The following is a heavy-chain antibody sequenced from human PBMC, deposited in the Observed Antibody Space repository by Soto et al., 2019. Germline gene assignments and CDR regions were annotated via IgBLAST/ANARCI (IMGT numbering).Heavy chain of an antibody. CDR1: GFTFSSYW. V-gene: IGHV3-7*03. D-gene: IGHD2-2*01. CDR2: IKEDGSEK. CDR3: ARDLYQLPTMKYYYGMDV. Sequence: PGGSLRLSCAASGFTFSSYWMSWVREAPGKGPEWVANIKEDGSEKYYVDSVKGRFTISRDNAKNTLYLQMNSLRAEDTAVYYCARDLYQLPTMKYYYGMDVWGQGTPVTVSS. J-gene: IGHJ6*02.